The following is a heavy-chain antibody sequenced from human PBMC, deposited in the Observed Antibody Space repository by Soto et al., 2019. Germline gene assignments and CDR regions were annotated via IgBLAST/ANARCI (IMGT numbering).Heavy chain of an antibody. CDR3: AKGGYNWNYVGYYGMDV. D-gene: IGHD1-7*01. J-gene: IGHJ6*02. CDR2: ISYDGSNK. Sequence: QVQLVESGGGVVQPGRSLRLSCAASGFTFSSYGMHWVRQAPGKGLEWVAVISYDGSNKYCADSVKGRFTISRDNSKNTLYLQMNSLRAEDTAVYYCAKGGYNWNYVGYYGMDVWGQGTTVTVSS. CDR1: GFTFSSYG. V-gene: IGHV3-30*18.